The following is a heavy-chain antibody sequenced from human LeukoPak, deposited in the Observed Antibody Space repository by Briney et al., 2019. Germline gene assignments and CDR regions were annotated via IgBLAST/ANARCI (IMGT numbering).Heavy chain of an antibody. J-gene: IGHJ2*01. CDR3: ARDSSGYYYEQYWYFDL. CDR2: IYTSGST. Sequence: PSETLSLTXTVSGVSISCYYWRWFRQPAGKGLVWRGRIYTSGSTNYKPSLKSRVTMSVDTSKNQFSLKLSSVSAAESAVYYCARDSSGYYYEQYWYFDLWGRGTLVTVSS. CDR1: GVSISCYY. D-gene: IGHD3-22*01. V-gene: IGHV4-4*07.